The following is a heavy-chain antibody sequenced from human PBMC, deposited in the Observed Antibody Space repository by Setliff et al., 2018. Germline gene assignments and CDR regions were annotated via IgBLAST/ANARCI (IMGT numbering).Heavy chain of an antibody. CDR1: GFAFSTYG. CDR2: IRYDGSYK. D-gene: IGHD1-1*01. CDR3: AKVKKQLIRGSGFDL. Sequence: PGESLKISCVASGFAFSTYGMHWVRQAPGGGPEWVASIRYDGSYKQYDDSVKGRFTISRDNSENTLDLQMNSLRVEDTALYYCAKVKKQLIRGSGFDLWGQGTLVTVSS. J-gene: IGHJ4*02. V-gene: IGHV3-30*02.